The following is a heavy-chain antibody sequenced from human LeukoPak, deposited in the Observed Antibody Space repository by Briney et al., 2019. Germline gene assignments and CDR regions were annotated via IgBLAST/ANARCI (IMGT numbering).Heavy chain of an antibody. V-gene: IGHV4-4*09. CDR3: ARLSLRHYYYYMDV. J-gene: IGHJ6*03. CDR2: IYTSGST. Sequence: SETLSLTCTVSGGSISSYYWSWIRQPPGKGLEWIGYIYTSGSTNYNPSLKSRDTISVDTSKNQFSLKLSSVTAADTAVYYCARLSLRHYYYYMDVWGKGTTVTVSS. D-gene: IGHD3-16*01. CDR1: GGSISSYY.